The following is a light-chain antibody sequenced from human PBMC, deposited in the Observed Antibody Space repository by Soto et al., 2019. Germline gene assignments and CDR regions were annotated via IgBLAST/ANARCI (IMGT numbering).Light chain of an antibody. CDR2: GAS. CDR3: QQCGSSPWT. CDR1: QSVSSTY. Sequence: EIVLTQSPGTLSLSPGERATLSCRASQSVSSTYLAWYQQKPGQAPRLLIYGASSRATGIPDRFSGGGSGTDFTLTISRVEPEDFAVYYCQQCGSSPWTFGQGTTVEIK. V-gene: IGKV3-20*01. J-gene: IGKJ1*01.